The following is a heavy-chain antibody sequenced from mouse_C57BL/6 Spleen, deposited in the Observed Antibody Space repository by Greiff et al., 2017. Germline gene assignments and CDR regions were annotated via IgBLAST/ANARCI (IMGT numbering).Heavy chain of an antibody. V-gene: IGHV1-9*01. D-gene: IGHD1-1*01. Sequence: QVQLQQSGAELMKPGASVKLSCKATGYTFTGYWIEWVKQRPGHGLEWIGEILPGGGSTNYNEKFKGQATFTADKSSNTAYMQLSSLTTEDSAIYYGARDLYYGSSYVDYFDYWGQGTTLTVSS. CDR1: GYTFTGYW. CDR2: ILPGGGST. CDR3: ARDLYYGSSYVDYFDY. J-gene: IGHJ2*01.